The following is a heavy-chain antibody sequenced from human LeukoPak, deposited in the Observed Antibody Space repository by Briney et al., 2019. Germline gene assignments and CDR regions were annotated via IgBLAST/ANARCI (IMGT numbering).Heavy chain of an antibody. CDR3: ARDIRVRYMPMVRAVEYYQYHAMDV. J-gene: IGHJ6*02. CDR1: GFSLTSNG. CDR2: ISHDGNKK. Sequence: RGSLRLSCAASGFSLTSNGMHWVRQAPGKGLEWVAFISHDGNKKYYADSVKGRFTVSRDSSKSTLFLQMDSLRRDDTAVYYCARDIRVRYMPMVRAVEYYQYHAMDVWGQGTTVTVYS. D-gene: IGHD3-10*01. V-gene: IGHV3-30*03.